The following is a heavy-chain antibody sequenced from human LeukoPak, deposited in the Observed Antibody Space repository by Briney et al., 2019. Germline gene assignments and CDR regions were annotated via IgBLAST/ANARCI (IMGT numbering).Heavy chain of an antibody. Sequence: GRSLRLSCAASGFTISNFGMHWVRQAPGKGLEWVALISYDGSHEYYSDSAKGRFTISRDNSKNTLYLQMNSLRPDDTAVYRCASSGVRGSWMGMDVWGQGTTVTVSS. CDR3: ASSGVRGSWMGMDV. V-gene: IGHV3-30*03. D-gene: IGHD6-6*01. CDR2: ISYDGSHE. J-gene: IGHJ6*02. CDR1: GFTISNFG.